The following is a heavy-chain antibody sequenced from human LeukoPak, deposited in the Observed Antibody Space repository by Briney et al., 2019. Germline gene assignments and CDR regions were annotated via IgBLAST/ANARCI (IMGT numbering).Heavy chain of an antibody. Sequence: GESLKISCKGSGYSFTSYWIGWVGQLPGKGLGWMRIIYPGDSDTRYSPSFQGQVTISADKSISTAYLQWSSLKASDTAMYYCARRGIVATIADYYYYYMDVWGKGTTVTVSS. V-gene: IGHV5-51*01. D-gene: IGHD5-12*01. J-gene: IGHJ6*03. CDR2: IYPGDSDT. CDR3: ARRGIVATIADYYYYYMDV. CDR1: GYSFTSYW.